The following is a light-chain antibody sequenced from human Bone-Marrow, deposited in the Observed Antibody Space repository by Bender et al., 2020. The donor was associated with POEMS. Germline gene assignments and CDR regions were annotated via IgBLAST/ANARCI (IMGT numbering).Light chain of an antibody. CDR1: SSDVGGYNY. V-gene: IGLV2-14*01. CDR3: CSYSGSSTQV. J-gene: IGLJ3*02. Sequence: QSALTQPASVSGSPGQSITISCTGTSSDVGGYNYVSWYQQYPGKVPKLMIYDVSTRPSGVSNRFSGSKSGNTASLTISGLQAEDEADYYCCSYSGSSTQVFGGGTKLTVL. CDR2: DVS.